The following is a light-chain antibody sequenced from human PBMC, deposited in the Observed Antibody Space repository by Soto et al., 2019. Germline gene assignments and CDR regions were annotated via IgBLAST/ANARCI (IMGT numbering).Light chain of an antibody. Sequence: QSALTQPPSVSGAPGQRVTISCTGSSSNIGAGYDVHWYQQLPGTAPKLLIYGNSNRPSGVPDRFSGSKSGTSASLAITGLQAEEEADYYCQSYDSSLSGSVLGTGTKVTVL. J-gene: IGLJ1*01. CDR1: SSNIGAGYD. CDR3: QSYDSSLSGSV. CDR2: GNS. V-gene: IGLV1-40*01.